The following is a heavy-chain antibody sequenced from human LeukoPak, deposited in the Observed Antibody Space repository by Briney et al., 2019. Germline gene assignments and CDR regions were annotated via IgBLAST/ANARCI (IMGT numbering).Heavy chain of an antibody. CDR2: INHSGST. CDR3: ARVRDGDYYFDY. V-gene: IGHV4-34*01. D-gene: IGHD4-17*01. CDR1: GGSFSGYY. J-gene: IGHJ4*02. Sequence: SETPSLTCAVYGGSFSGYYWSWIRQPPGKGPEWIEEINHSGSTNYNPSLKSRVTISVDTSKNQFSLKLSSVTAADTAVYYCARVRDGDYYFDYWGQGTLVTVSS.